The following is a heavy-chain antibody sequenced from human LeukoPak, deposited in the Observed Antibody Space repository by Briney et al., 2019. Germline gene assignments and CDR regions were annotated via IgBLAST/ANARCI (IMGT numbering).Heavy chain of an antibody. D-gene: IGHD4-23*01. V-gene: IGHV3-13*01. J-gene: IGHJ6*02. CDR1: GFTFSSYD. CDR3: ARSGGNSGLNYYYYYGMDV. Sequence: PGRSLRLSCAASGFTFSSYDMHWVRQATGKGLEWVSAIGTAGDTYYPGSVKGRFTISRENAKNSLYLQMNSLRAGDTAVYYCARSGGNSGLNYYYYYGMDVWGQGTTVTVSS. CDR2: IGTAGDT.